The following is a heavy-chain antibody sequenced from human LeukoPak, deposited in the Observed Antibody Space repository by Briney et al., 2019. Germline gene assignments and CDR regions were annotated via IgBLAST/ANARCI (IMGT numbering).Heavy chain of an antibody. V-gene: IGHV1-69*05. D-gene: IGHD6-19*01. Sequence: GASVKVSXKASGGTFSSYAISWVRQAPGQGLEWMGRIIPTFGTANYAQKFQGRVTITTDESTSTAYMELSSLRSEDTAVYYCARDPSSGWYLEYYFDYWGQGTLVTVSS. CDR3: ARDPSSGWYLEYYFDY. CDR2: IIPTFGTA. CDR1: GGTFSSYA. J-gene: IGHJ4*02.